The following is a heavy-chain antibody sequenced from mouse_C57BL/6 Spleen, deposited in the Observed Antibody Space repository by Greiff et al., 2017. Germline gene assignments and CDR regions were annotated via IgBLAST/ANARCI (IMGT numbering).Heavy chain of an antibody. CDR2: INPNNGGT. CDR1: GYTFTDYN. CDR3: ARYGSPLAMDY. D-gene: IGHD1-1*01. Sequence: EVQLQQSGPELVQPGASVTIPCKASGYTFTDYNMDWVKQSHGKSLEWIGDINPNNGGTIYNQNFKGKATLTVDKSSSTAYMELRSLTSEDTAVYCCARYGSPLAMDYWGQGTSVTVSS. J-gene: IGHJ4*01. V-gene: IGHV1-18*01.